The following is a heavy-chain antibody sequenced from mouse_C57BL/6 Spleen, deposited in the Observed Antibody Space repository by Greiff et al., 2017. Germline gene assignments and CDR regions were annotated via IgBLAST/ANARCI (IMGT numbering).Heavy chain of an antibody. J-gene: IGHJ2*01. V-gene: IGHV1-82*01. CDR1: GYAFSSSW. CDR3: ARDHYYYGSSNYFDY. Sequence: VKLQESGPELVKPGASVKISCKASGYAFSSSWMNWVKQRPGKGLEWIGRIYPGDGDTNYNGKFKGKATLTADKSSSTAYMQLSSLTSEDSAVYFCARDHYYYGSSNYFDYWGQGTTLTVSS. D-gene: IGHD1-1*01. CDR2: IYPGDGDT.